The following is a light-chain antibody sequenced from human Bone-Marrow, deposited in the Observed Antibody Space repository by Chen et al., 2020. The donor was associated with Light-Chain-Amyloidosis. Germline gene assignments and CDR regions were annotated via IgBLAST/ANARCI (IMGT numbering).Light chain of an antibody. Sequence: SYVLTQPSSVSVAPGQTATPARGGNNIGSKSVHWYQHTPGQAPLLVVYDDSDRPSGIPERLSGSNSGNTATLTISRVEAGDEADYYCQVWDRSSDRPVFGGGTKLTVL. CDR1: NIGSKS. CDR2: DDS. J-gene: IGLJ3*02. CDR3: QVWDRSSDRPV. V-gene: IGLV3-21*02.